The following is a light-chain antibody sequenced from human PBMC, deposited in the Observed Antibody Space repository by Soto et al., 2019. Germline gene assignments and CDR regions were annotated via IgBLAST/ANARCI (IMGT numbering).Light chain of an antibody. J-gene: IGLJ2*01. CDR3: SSYTTSSTIF. V-gene: IGLV2-14*03. CDR2: DVI. Sequence: QSALAQPASVSGSPGQSITISCTGTNSDVGNYNYVSWYQQNPGKAPKLIIYDVINRPSGISNRFSGSKSGNTASLTISGLQAEDEAAYYCSSYTTSSTIFFGGGTKLTVL. CDR1: NSDVGNYNY.